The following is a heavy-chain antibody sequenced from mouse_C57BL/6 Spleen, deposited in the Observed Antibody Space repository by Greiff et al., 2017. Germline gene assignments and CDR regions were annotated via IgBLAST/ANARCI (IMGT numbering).Heavy chain of an antibody. V-gene: IGHV1-64*01. CDR1: GYTFTSYW. CDR3: ARECKWAMGY. J-gene: IGHJ4*01. Sequence: VQLQQPGAELVKPGASVKLSCKASGYTFTSYWMHWVKQRPGQGLEWIGMIHPNSGSTNYNETFKSKATLTVDNSSSTAYLQLSSLTSEDSAVYYCARECKWAMGYWGQGTSVTVSS. CDR2: IHPNSGST.